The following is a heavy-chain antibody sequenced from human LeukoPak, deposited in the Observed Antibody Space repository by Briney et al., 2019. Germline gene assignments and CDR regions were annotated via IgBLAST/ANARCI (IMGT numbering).Heavy chain of an antibody. CDR3: ARDLGPLWFGENPTFDY. J-gene: IGHJ4*02. CDR1: GYTFTSYA. V-gene: IGHV7-4-1*02. Sequence: ASVKVSCKASGYTFTSYAMNWVRQAPGQGLEWMGWINTNTGNPTYAQGFTGRFVSSLDTSVSTAYLQISSLKAEDTAVYYCARDLGPLWFGENPTFDYWGQGTLVTVSS. D-gene: IGHD3-10*01. CDR2: INTNTGNP.